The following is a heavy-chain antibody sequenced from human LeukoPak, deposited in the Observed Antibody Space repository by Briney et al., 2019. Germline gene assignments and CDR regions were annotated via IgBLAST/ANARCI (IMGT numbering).Heavy chain of an antibody. CDR1: GDSVSSNSAA. CDR3: ARDSRQDGYSVFDY. D-gene: IGHD5-24*01. CDR2: TYYRSKWYN. Sequence: SQTLSLTCAISGDSVSSNSAAWNWIRQSPSRGLEWLGRTYYRSKWYNDYAVSVKSRITIKPDTSKNQFSLQLNSVTPEDTAVYYCARDSRQDGYSVFDYWGQGTLVTVSS. V-gene: IGHV6-1*01. J-gene: IGHJ4*02.